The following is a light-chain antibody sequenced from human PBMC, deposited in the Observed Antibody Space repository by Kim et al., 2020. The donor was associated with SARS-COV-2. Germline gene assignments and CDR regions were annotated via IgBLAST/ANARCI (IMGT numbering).Light chain of an antibody. CDR3: QAWDRSTVV. CDR2: QDS. CDR1: KLGDKY. J-gene: IGLJ2*01. V-gene: IGLV3-1*01. Sequence: YELTQPPSVSVSPGQTASITCSGDKLGDKYACWYQQKPGQSPVLVIYQDSKRPSGIPERFSGSNSGNTATLTISGTQAMDEADYYCQAWDRSTVVFGGGTQLTVL.